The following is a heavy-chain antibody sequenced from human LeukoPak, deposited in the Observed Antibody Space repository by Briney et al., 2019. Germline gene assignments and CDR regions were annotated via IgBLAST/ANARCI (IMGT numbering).Heavy chain of an antibody. CDR2: INHGGST. J-gene: IGHJ4*02. Sequence: SETLSLTCAVYGGSFSGYYWSWIRQPPGKGLEWIGEINHGGSTNYDPSLKSRVTISVDTSKKQVSLKVRSVTAADTAVYYCAGGDYQGYYFDYWGQGTLVTVSS. CDR1: GGSFSGYY. V-gene: IGHV4-34*01. CDR3: AGGDYQGYYFDY. D-gene: IGHD4-11*01.